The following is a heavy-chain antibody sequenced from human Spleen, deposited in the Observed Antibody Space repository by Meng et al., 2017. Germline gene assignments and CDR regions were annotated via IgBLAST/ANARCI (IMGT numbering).Heavy chain of an antibody. CDR1: GDSITNHNW. CDR3: ARYVFDSSSLYSTWFDP. D-gene: IGHD3-22*01. Sequence: QVQLRESGPALVKPSETLSLTCAVSGDSITNHNWWAWVRQPPGKGLEWIGEIPHRGSSAYNPSLKSRVSMSIDKSKNQFSLKLTSVTAADTAVYYCARYVFDSSSLYSTWFDPWGQGTLVTVSS. CDR2: IPHRGSS. J-gene: IGHJ5*02. V-gene: IGHV4-4*02.